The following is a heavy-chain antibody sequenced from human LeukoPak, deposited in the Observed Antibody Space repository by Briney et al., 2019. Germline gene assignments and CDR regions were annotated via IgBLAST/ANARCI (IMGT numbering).Heavy chain of an antibody. CDR3: ARRRIVGSIDDAFDI. Sequence: SVKVSCKASGGTFSSYAISWVRQAPGQGLEWMGGIIPIFGTANYAQKFQGRVTITADESTSTAYMELSSLRSEDTAVYYCARRRIVGSIDDAFDIWGQGTMVTPSS. V-gene: IGHV1-69*01. CDR1: GGTFSSYA. D-gene: IGHD1-26*01. CDR2: IIPIFGTA. J-gene: IGHJ3*02.